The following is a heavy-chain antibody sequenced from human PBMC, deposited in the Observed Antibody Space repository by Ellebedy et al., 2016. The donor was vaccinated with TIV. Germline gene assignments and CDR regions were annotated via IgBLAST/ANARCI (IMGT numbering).Heavy chain of an antibody. V-gene: IGHV3-33*01. D-gene: IGHD3-9*01. CDR3: AREQSPYYEILTGSFDY. CDR1: GFSFSTYG. Sequence: PGGSLRLSCAAPGFSFSTYGMHWVRQAPGQGMEWVAVIWYDEFNKDYADSVKGRFTISRDTSKSTLYLEMKSLRVEDTAVYYCAREQSPYYEILTGSFDYWGQGALVTVSS. CDR2: IWYDEFNK. J-gene: IGHJ4*02.